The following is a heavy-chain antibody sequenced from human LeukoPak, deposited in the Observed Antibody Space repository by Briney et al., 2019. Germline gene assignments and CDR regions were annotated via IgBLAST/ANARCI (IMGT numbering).Heavy chain of an antibody. D-gene: IGHD3-16*01. Sequence: GGSLRLSCEASGFTFSSYAMHWVRQAPGKGLEWVAVISYDGSNKYYADSVKGRFTISRDNSKNTLYLQMNSLRAEDTAVYYCARERITYSAVFDYWGQGTLVTVSS. V-gene: IGHV3-30*01. CDR1: GFTFSSYA. CDR2: ISYDGSNK. CDR3: ARERITYSAVFDY. J-gene: IGHJ4*02.